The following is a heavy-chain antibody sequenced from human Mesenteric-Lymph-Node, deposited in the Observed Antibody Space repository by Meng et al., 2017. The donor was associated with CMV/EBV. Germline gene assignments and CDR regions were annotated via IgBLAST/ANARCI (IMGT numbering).Heavy chain of an antibody. CDR2: ISWNSGSI. Sequence: SLKISCAASGFTFDDYAMHWVRQAPGKGLEWVSGISWNSGSIGYADSVKGRFTISRDNAKNSLYLQMNSLRAEDTAVYYCAKDGWYCSSTSCLGHDAFDIWGQGTMVTVSS. CDR1: GFTFDDYA. CDR3: AKDGWYCSSTSCLGHDAFDI. V-gene: IGHV3-9*01. D-gene: IGHD2-2*01. J-gene: IGHJ3*02.